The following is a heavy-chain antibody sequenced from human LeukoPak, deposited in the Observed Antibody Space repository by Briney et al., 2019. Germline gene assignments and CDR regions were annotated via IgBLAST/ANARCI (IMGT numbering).Heavy chain of an antibody. J-gene: IGHJ4*02. D-gene: IGHD3-10*01. CDR2: FDPEDGET. Sequence: ASVKVSCKVSGYTLTELSMHWVRQAPGKGLEWMGGFDPEDGETIYAQKFQGRVTMTEDTSTDTAYMELSSLRSEDTAVYYCATVSSRMVRGVLSLDYWGQGTLVTVSS. V-gene: IGHV1-24*01. CDR1: GYTLTELS. CDR3: ATVSSRMVRGVLSLDY.